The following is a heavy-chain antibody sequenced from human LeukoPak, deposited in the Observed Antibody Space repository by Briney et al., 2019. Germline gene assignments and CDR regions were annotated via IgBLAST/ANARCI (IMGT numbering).Heavy chain of an antibody. Sequence: NPSETLSLTCTVSGGSISSYYWSWIRQPPGKGLEWVGYIYYSGSTNYNPSLKSRVTISVDTSKNQFSLKLSSVTAADTAVYYCARGRGDCSSTSCYKKHGMDVWGKGTTVTVSS. V-gene: IGHV4-59*12. CDR3: ARGRGDCSSTSCYKKHGMDV. CDR1: GGSISSYY. J-gene: IGHJ6*04. D-gene: IGHD2-2*02. CDR2: IYYSGST.